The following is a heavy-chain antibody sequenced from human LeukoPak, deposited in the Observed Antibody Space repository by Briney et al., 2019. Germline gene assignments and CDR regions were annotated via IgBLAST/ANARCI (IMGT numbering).Heavy chain of an antibody. CDR1: GFTFSSYS. CDR3: ARAATEAGSRAFDI. V-gene: IGHV3-21*01. CDR2: ISSSSSYI. J-gene: IGHJ3*02. Sequence: GGSLRLSCAASGFTFSSYSMNWVRQAPGKGLEWVSSISSSSSYIYYADSVKGRFTISRDNAKNPLYLQMNSLRAEDTAVYYCARAATEAGSRAFDIWGQGTMVTVSS. D-gene: IGHD3-10*01.